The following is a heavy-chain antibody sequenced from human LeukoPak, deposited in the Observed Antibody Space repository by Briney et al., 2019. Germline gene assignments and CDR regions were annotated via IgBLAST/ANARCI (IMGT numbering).Heavy chain of an antibody. Sequence: SETLSLTCSVSGDSISGYYSSWVRQPAGKGLEWIGRFYTSGSTNYNPSLKSRVTMSVDTSKNQFSLKLSSVTAADTAVYYCARDSANLYYYDSSGTNWFDPWGQGTLVTVSS. J-gene: IGHJ5*02. CDR1: GDSISGYY. D-gene: IGHD3-22*01. V-gene: IGHV4-4*07. CDR3: ARDSANLYYYDSSGTNWFDP. CDR2: FYTSGST.